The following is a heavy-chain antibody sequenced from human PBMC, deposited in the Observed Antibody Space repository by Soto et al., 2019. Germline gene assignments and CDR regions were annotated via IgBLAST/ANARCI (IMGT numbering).Heavy chain of an antibody. J-gene: IGHJ5*02. Sequence: GGSLRLSCAASGFTFSSYAMSWVRQAPGKGLEWVSAISGSGGSTYYADSVKGRFTISRDNSKNTLYLQMNSLRAEDTAVYYCAKFEGHRYCSSTSCFGSWFDPWGQGTLVPSPQ. CDR3: AKFEGHRYCSSTSCFGSWFDP. CDR1: GFTFSSYA. V-gene: IGHV3-23*01. CDR2: ISGSGGST. D-gene: IGHD2-2*01.